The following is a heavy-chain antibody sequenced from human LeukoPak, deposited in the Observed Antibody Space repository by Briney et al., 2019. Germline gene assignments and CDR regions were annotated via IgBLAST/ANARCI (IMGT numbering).Heavy chain of an antibody. V-gene: IGHV3-53*01. J-gene: IGHJ4*02. Sequence: GGSLRLSCAASGFTVSSNYMSWVRQAPGKGLEWVSVIYSGGSTYYADSVKGRFTISRDNSKNTLYLQMNSLRAEDTAVYYCARGPYYDILTGYSGYFDYWGQGTLVTVSS. CDR1: GFTVSSNY. CDR2: IYSGGST. CDR3: ARGPYYDILTGYSGYFDY. D-gene: IGHD3-9*01.